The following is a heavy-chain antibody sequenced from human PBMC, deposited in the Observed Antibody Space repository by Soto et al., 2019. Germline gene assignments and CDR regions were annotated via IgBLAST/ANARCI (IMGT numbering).Heavy chain of an antibody. Sequence: GGSLRLSCAASGFTFSSFAMSWVRQTPGKGLVWVSAISGSGDTTYYADSVKGRFTISRDNSKNTLYLQMNSLRAEDTAVYYCAKGRAVVTAISYWGQGTLVTVSS. J-gene: IGHJ4*02. CDR3: AKGRAVVTAISY. D-gene: IGHD2-21*02. CDR2: ISGSGDTT. V-gene: IGHV3-23*01. CDR1: GFTFSSFA.